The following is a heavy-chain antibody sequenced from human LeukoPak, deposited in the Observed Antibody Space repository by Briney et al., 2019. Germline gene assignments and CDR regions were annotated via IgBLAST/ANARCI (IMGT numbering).Heavy chain of an antibody. V-gene: IGHV1-2*02. CDR2: INPNSGGT. Sequence: ASVKVSCKASGYTFTDYYMHWVRQAPGQGLEWMGCINPNSGGTNYAQKFQGRVTMTRDTSISTAYMELSRLRSDDTAVYYYARASYYYDSSGYPGYYFDYWGQGTLVTVSS. CDR3: ARASYYYDSSGYPGYYFDY. CDR1: GYTFTDYY. J-gene: IGHJ4*02. D-gene: IGHD3-22*01.